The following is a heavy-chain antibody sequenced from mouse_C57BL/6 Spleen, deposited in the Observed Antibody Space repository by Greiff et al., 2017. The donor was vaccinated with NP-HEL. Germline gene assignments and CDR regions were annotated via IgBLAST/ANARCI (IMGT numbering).Heavy chain of an antibody. J-gene: IGHJ4*01. CDR3: ARAGDGYYSYAMDY. CDR2: ISSGSSTI. V-gene: IGHV5-17*01. Sequence: EVQLVESGGGLVKPGGSLELSCAASGFTFSDYGMHWVRQAPEKGLEWVAYISSGSSTIYYADTVKGRFTISRDNAKNTLFLQMTSLRSEDTAMYYCARAGDGYYSYAMDYWGQGTSVTVSS. CDR1: GFTFSDYG. D-gene: IGHD2-3*01.